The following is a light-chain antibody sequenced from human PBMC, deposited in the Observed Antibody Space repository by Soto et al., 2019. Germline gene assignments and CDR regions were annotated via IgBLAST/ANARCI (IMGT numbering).Light chain of an antibody. V-gene: IGKV1-5*03. CDR2: KAS. CDR3: QQYNSYAVT. CDR1: QSISSW. Sequence: DIQMTQSPSTLSASVGDRVTITCRASQSISSWLAWYQQKPGKAPKLLISKASTLESGVPSRFSGSGSGTEFTLTISSLQPDDFATYYCQQYNSYAVTFGQGTKVEIK. J-gene: IGKJ1*01.